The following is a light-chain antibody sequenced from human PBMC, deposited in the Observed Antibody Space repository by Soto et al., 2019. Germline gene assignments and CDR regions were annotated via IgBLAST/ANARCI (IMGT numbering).Light chain of an antibody. J-gene: IGKJ1*01. CDR3: QQYIDWPPGT. Sequence: EIVLTQSPGTLSLSPGERVTLSCRASQSVSSSLAWYQQRPGQAPRLLIYDTSTRAAGISARFSGSGSGTEFTLTISSLQSEDLAVYYCQQYIDWPPGTFGQGTKVDIK. CDR2: DTS. CDR1: QSVSSS. V-gene: IGKV3-15*01.